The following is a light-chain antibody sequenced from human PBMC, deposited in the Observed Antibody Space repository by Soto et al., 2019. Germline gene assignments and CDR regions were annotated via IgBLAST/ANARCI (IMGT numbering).Light chain of an antibody. Sequence: DIQVTQSPSSLSASVGDRVTITCRASQDIRHDLGWYQQKPGKAPKRLIYAASSFQSGVTSRFSGSGSGTEFTLTNSSLQPVDCATYYSLQHTSCRLAFGHRTKAGIK. CDR3: LQHTSCRLA. CDR1: QDIRHD. V-gene: IGKV1-17*01. CDR2: AAS. J-gene: IGKJ1*01.